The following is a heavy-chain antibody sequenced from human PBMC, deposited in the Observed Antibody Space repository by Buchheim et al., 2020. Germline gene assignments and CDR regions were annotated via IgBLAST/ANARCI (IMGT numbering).Heavy chain of an antibody. Sequence: EVQLVESGGGLVQPGGSLRLSCVASGFPFSSYEMNWVRQAPGKGLEWVSYISSRGSNINYEDSVKGRFTISRDNAKNSLYLQMNSLRAEDTAVYYCAKSIAPIDYWGQGAL. J-gene: IGHJ4*02. V-gene: IGHV3-48*03. CDR3: AKSIAPIDY. CDR1: GFPFSSYE. CDR2: ISSRGSNI. D-gene: IGHD2-15*01.